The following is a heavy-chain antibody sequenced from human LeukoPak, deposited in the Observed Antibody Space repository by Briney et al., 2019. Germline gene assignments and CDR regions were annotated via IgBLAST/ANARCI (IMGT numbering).Heavy chain of an antibody. CDR3: ATGRVSNYYDSSGYYFFDY. D-gene: IGHD3-22*01. V-gene: IGHV1-18*01. CDR2: ISAYNGNT. CDR1: GYTFTSYG. J-gene: IGHJ4*02. Sequence: ASVKVSCKASGYTFTSYGISWVRQAPGQGLEWMGWISAYNGNTNYAQKLQGRVTMTTDTSTSTAYMELRSLRSDDTAVYYCATGRVSNYYDSSGYYFFDYWGQGTLVTVSS.